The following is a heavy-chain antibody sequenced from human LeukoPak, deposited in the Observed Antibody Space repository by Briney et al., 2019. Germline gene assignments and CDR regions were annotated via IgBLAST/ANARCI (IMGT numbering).Heavy chain of an antibody. Sequence: SETLSLTGTVSGGSISSSTYYWGWIRQPPGKGLEWIGSIYYSGSTYYNPSLKSRVIISVDTSKNQFSLKLSSVTAADTAVYYCARGVDSSSWFDPWGQGTLVTVSS. V-gene: IGHV4-39*07. CDR1: GGSISSSTYY. D-gene: IGHD6-13*01. CDR2: IYYSGST. J-gene: IGHJ5*02. CDR3: ARGVDSSSWFDP.